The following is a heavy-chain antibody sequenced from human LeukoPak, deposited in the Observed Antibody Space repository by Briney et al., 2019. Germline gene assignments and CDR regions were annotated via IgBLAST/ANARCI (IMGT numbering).Heavy chain of an antibody. CDR3: AKETANCGGDCYSLHDH. CDR1: GFTFNKYG. CDR2: ISGSGATT. D-gene: IGHD2-21*02. J-gene: IGHJ4*02. V-gene: IGHV3-23*01. Sequence: GGSLRLSCAASGFTFNKYGMTWVRQAPGKGLEWVSVISGSGATTYYADSVKGRFTISRDNSKNTLFLQMNTLRAEDTAVSYCAKETANCGGDCYSLHDHWGQGTLVTVSS.